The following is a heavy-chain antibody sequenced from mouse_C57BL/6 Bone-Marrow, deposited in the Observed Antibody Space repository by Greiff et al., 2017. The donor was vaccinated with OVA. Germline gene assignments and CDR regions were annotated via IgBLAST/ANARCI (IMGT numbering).Heavy chain of an antibody. J-gene: IGHJ1*03. CDR1: GYTFTSYW. V-gene: IGHV1-52*01. D-gene: IGHD6-5*01. CDR2: IDPSDSET. CDR3: ARAYVNYWYFDV. Sequence: VKLQQPGAELVRPGSSVKLSCKASGYTFTSYWMHWVKQRPIQGLEWIGNIDPSDSETHYNQKFKDKATLTVDKSSSTAYMQLSSLTSEDSAVYYCARAYVNYWYFDVWGTGTTVTVSS.